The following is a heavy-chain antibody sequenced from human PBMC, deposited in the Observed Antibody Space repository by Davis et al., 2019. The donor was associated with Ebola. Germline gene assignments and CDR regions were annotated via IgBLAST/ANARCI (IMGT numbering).Heavy chain of an antibody. D-gene: IGHD6-13*01. Sequence: PGGSLRLSCAASGFTFTDHWMSWVRQAPGKGLEWVANIKQDGSEKYYMDSVKGRFTMSRDNAKNSLYLQMNSLRAEDTAVYYCASMFLSSSWYFQHWGQGTLVTVSS. V-gene: IGHV3-7*01. CDR1: GFTFTDHW. J-gene: IGHJ1*01. CDR3: ASMFLSSSWYFQH. CDR2: IKQDGSEK.